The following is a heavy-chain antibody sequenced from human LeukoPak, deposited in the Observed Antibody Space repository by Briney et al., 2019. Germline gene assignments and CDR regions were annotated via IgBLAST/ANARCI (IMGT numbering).Heavy chain of an antibody. Sequence: PSETLSLTCSVSGGSISSYYWTWLRQPPGKGLEWIGYRYYSGSTTYNPSLKSRVTISVDTSKSQFSLKLISVTAAGTAIYYCARVRGDFETDWGQGTLVTVSS. CDR3: ARVRGDFETD. D-gene: IGHD3-16*01. CDR1: GGSISSYY. J-gene: IGHJ1*01. V-gene: IGHV4-59*01. CDR2: RYYSGST.